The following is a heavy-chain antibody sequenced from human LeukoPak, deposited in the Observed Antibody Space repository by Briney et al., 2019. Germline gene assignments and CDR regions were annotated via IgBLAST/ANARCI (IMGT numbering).Heavy chain of an antibody. V-gene: IGHV3-7*03. J-gene: IGHJ4*02. D-gene: IGHD1-26*01. CDR2: MRHRESEK. CDR3: ARTTWNSGSYIDY. Sequence: PGGSLRLSCAASGFTFSIYWMTWVRQAPGKGLEWVANMRHRESEKYYVDSVKGRFTISRDNAKNSLYLQMSSLRAEDTAVYYCARTTWNSGSYIDYWGQGTLVTVSS. CDR1: GFTFSIYW.